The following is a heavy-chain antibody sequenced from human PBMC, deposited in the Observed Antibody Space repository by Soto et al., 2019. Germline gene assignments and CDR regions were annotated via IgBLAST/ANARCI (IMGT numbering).Heavy chain of an antibody. V-gene: IGHV3-7*01. CDR1: GFTFSSYW. D-gene: IGHD6-19*01. CDR3: ARDKPSGWYLRGPFDP. J-gene: IGHJ5*02. CDR2: IKQDGSEK. Sequence: PGGSLRLSCAASGFTFSSYWMSWVRQAPGKGLEWVANIKQDGSEKYYVDSVKGRFTISRDNAKNSLYLQMNSLRAEDTAVYYCARDKPSGWYLRGPFDPWGQGTLVTVSS.